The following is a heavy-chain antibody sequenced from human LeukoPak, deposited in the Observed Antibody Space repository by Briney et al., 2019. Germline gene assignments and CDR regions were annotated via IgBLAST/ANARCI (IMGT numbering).Heavy chain of an antibody. CDR2: TYYMSKWYN. CDR1: GDSVSSNSVA. D-gene: IGHD2-21*02. V-gene: IGHV6-1*01. J-gene: IGHJ3*02. Sequence: SQTLSLTCAISGDSVSSNSVAWNWIRQSPSRGLEWLGRTYYMSKWYNDYAVSVRSRITMNPDTSKNQFSLQLNSVTPEDTAVYYCAREGRPVVTAPKDAFDIWGQGTMVTVSS. CDR3: AREGRPVVTAPKDAFDI.